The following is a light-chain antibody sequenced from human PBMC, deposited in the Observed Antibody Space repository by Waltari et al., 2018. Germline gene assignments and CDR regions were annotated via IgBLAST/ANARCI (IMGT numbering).Light chain of an antibody. CDR3: QSCDSNNAAV. CDR1: PLGNID. Sequence: SSELMQPPSVSVSPGRTADTTSSVEPLGNIDACWYQPEAGQSHIMVIYQDNRRPSGIPDRFSVSNSGNIATLTITGVQAVDEADYYCQSCDSNNAAVFGTGTKVTVL. V-gene: IGLV3-1*01. CDR2: QDN. J-gene: IGLJ1*01.